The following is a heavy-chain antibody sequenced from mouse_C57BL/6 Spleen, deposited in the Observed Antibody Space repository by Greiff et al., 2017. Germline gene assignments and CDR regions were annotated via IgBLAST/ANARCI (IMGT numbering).Heavy chain of an antibody. CDR2: INPSSGYT. J-gene: IGHJ2*01. D-gene: IGHD4-1*01. CDR1: GYTFTSYT. CDR3: AREWDLYSFDY. V-gene: IGHV1-4*01. Sequence: VQLQQSGAELARPGASVKMSCKASGYTFTSYTMHWVKQRPGQGLDWIGYINPSSGYTKYNQKFKDKATLTAEQSSRTAYMQLSSLTSEVSAVYYCAREWDLYSFDYWGQGTTLTVSS.